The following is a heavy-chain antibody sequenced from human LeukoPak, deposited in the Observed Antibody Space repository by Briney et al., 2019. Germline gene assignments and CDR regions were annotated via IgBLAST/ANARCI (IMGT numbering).Heavy chain of an antibody. CDR3: VRESEYYFDHSASFDY. Sequence: GGSLRLSCAASGFTFSAYLIHWVRQAPGKGLEWVAVMSSDGNAMFYADSVKGRFTISRDNSKNTLYLQMNSLRAEDTAVYYCVRESEYYFDHSASFDYWGQGTLVTVSS. CDR2: MSSDGNAM. CDR1: GFTFSAYL. V-gene: IGHV3-30-3*01. D-gene: IGHD3-22*01. J-gene: IGHJ4*02.